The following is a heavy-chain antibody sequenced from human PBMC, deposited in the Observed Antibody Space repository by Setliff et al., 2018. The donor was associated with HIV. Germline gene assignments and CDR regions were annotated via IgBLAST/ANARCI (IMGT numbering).Heavy chain of an antibody. CDR3: ASGQWLEHAFDI. V-gene: IGHV4-39*01. CDR2: VYSSGST. J-gene: IGHJ3*02. Sequence: SETLSLTCTVSGGSIGIRSYFWGWIRLPPGKGLEWIGSVYSSGSTYYNPSLKSRVTVSVDTSKDQFSLRLSSVTVADTAVYYCASGQWLEHAFDIWGQGTVVTVSS. CDR1: GGSIGIRSYF. D-gene: IGHD6-19*01.